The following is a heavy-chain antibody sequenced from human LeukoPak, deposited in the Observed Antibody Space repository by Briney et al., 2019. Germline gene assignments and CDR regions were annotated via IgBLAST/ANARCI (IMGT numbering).Heavy chain of an antibody. CDR3: ATYSLGRGFDP. Sequence: PSETLSLTCTVSGGSISSYYWSWIRQPPGKGLEWIGYIYYSGSTNYNPSLKSRVTISVDTSKNQFSLKLSSVTAADTAVYYCATYSLGRGFDPWGQGTLVTVSS. CDR1: GGSISSYY. V-gene: IGHV4-59*01. CDR2: IYYSGST. D-gene: IGHD2-21*01. J-gene: IGHJ5*02.